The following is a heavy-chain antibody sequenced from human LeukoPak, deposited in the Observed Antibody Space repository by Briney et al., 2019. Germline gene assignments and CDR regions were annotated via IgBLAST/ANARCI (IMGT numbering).Heavy chain of an antibody. Sequence: ASVKVSCKASGYTFTGYYMHWVRQAPGQGLEWMGWINPNSGGTNYAQKLQGRVTMTTGTSTSTAYMELRSLRSDDTAVYYCARSSDILTGPDYWGQGTLVTVSS. CDR2: INPNSGGT. J-gene: IGHJ4*02. CDR1: GYTFTGYY. D-gene: IGHD3-9*01. V-gene: IGHV1-2*02. CDR3: ARSSDILTGPDY.